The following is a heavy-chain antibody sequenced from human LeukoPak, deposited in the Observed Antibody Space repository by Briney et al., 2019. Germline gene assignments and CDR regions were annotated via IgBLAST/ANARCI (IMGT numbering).Heavy chain of an antibody. D-gene: IGHD5-24*01. J-gene: IGHJ4*02. Sequence: PSETLSLTCTVSGGSISSSSYYWGWIRQPPGKGLEWIGSIYYSGSTYYNPSLKSRVTISVDTSKNQFSLKLSSVTAADTAVYYCARGERDGYNFGSVDYWGQGTLVTVSS. V-gene: IGHV4-39*07. CDR2: IYYSGST. CDR1: GGSISSSSYY. CDR3: ARGERDGYNFGSVDY.